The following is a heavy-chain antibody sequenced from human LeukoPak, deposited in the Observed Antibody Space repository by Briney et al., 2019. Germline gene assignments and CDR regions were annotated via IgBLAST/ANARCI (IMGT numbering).Heavy chain of an antibody. Sequence: PGGTLRLSCAASGFTFSSYGMSWVRQAPGKGLEWVSAISGSGGSTYYADSVKGRFTISRDNSKNTLYLQMNSLRAEDTAVYYCARDDGGSGSYGLWGQGTLVTVSS. D-gene: IGHD3-10*01. V-gene: IGHV3-23*01. CDR1: GFTFSSYG. CDR2: ISGSGGST. J-gene: IGHJ4*02. CDR3: ARDDGGSGSYGL.